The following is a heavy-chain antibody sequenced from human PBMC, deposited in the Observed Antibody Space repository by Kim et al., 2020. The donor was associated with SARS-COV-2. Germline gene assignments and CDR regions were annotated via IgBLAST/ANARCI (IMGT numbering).Heavy chain of an antibody. V-gene: IGHV1-18*04. D-gene: IGHD6-13*01. Sequence: ASVKVSCKASGYTFSRYGVSWVRQAPGQGLEWMGWLSSYNGNKYYTEKFQGRVTMTTDTSTSTAYMELRSLRSDDTAVYFCARDGAITGSNSDYWGQGTLVTVSS. CDR1: GYTFSRYG. CDR3: ARDGAITGSNSDY. J-gene: IGHJ4*02. CDR2: LSSYNGNK.